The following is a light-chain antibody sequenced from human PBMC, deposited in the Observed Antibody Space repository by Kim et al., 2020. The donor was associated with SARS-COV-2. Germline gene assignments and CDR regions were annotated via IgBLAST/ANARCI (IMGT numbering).Light chain of an antibody. CDR3: QQLNSYLYT. Sequence: SEAVGDRVTISCRSSQGIRSYLAWYQQVPGKAPMLLIYAVSTLQSGVPSRFSGSGSGTEFTLTISSLQPEDFATYYCQQLNSYLYTFGQGTKLEI. CDR2: AVS. V-gene: IGKV1-9*01. CDR1: QGIRSY. J-gene: IGKJ2*01.